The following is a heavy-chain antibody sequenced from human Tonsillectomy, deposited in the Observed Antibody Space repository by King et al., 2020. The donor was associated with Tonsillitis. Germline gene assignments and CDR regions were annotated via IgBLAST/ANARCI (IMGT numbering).Heavy chain of an antibody. D-gene: IGHD4-23*01. CDR3: ARAPPTVGLDY. Sequence: VQLVESGGGVVQPGRSLRLSCAGFGFTFSIYTLHWVRQAPGKGLEWVAAISKDGNNKYYAESVKGRFTISRDNYKNTLYLQINSLRAEDTAVFYCARAPPTVGLDYWGQGTLVTVSS. J-gene: IGHJ4*02. V-gene: IGHV3-30*01. CDR2: ISKDGNNK. CDR1: GFTFSIYT.